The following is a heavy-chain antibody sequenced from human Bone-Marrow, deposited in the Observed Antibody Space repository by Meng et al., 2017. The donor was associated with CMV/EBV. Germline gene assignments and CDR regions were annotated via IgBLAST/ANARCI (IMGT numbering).Heavy chain of an antibody. CDR1: GFSFSTYGVG. D-gene: IGHD1-26*01. V-gene: IGHV2-5*01. CDR3: AHTAGGTYVVIY. CDR2: IYWNDDD. Sequence: CSFSGFSFSTYGVGVGWIRQSPGEALEWLAFIYWNDDDYYNPSLESRLTITKDTSKNQVVLRVTNVGPADTATYFCAHTAGGTYVVIYWGQGTLVTVSS. J-gene: IGHJ4*02.